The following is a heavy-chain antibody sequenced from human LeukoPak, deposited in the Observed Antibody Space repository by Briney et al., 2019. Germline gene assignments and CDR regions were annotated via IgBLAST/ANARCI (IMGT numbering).Heavy chain of an antibody. J-gene: IGHJ3*02. Sequence: GGSLRLSCAASGFTFDDYAMHWVRQAPGKGLEWVSGISWNSGSIGYADSVKGRFTISRDNAKNSLYLQMNSLRAEDTALYYCAKDLKSIAFFYAFDIWGQGTMVTVSS. CDR3: AKDLKSIAFFYAFDI. D-gene: IGHD6-6*01. CDR1: GFTFDDYA. CDR2: ISWNSGSI. V-gene: IGHV3-9*01.